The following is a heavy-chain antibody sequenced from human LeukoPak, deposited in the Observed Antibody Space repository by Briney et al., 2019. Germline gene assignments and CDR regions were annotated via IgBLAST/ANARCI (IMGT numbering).Heavy chain of an antibody. D-gene: IGHD2-2*01. CDR1: GYSFTSYW. V-gene: IGHV5-51*01. J-gene: IGHJ4*02. CDR3: ARLTSSGYCSSTSCGYFDY. CDR2: MYPGDSDT. Sequence: GESLKISCKGSGYSFTSYWIGWVRQMPGKGLEWMGIMYPGDSDTRYSPSFQGQVTISADKSISTAYLQWSSLKASDTAMYYCARLTSSGYCSSTSCGYFDYWGQGTLVTVSS.